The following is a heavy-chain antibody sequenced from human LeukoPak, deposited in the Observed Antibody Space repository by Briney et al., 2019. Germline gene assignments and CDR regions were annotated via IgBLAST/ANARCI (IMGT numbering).Heavy chain of an antibody. CDR1: GFASSSYE. Sequence: GGSLRLSCAASGFASSSYEMNWARQAPGKGLEWVSYISSSGSTIYYADSVKGRFTISRDNAKNLLYLQMNSLRAEDTAVYYCVRDGGDDFEYWGQGTLVTVSS. V-gene: IGHV3-48*03. D-gene: IGHD2-21*01. CDR3: VRDGGDDFEY. CDR2: ISSSGSTI. J-gene: IGHJ4*02.